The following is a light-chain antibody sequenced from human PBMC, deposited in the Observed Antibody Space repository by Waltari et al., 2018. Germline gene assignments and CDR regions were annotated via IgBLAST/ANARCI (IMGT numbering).Light chain of an antibody. J-gene: IGLJ1*01. V-gene: IGLV3-21*01. CDR2: YDS. CDR3: QVWDANTDPGV. CDR1: NIESKS. Sequence: SYVLTQPPSVSVAPGETARLTCGGKNIESKSVHWYRQRPGQAPVLVISYDSDRPSGIPDRLSVFNSGNTATLTVSRVEAGDESDYYGQVWDANTDPGVFGTGTEVTVL.